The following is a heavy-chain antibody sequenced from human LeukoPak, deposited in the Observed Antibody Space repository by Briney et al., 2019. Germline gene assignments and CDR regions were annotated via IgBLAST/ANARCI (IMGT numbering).Heavy chain of an antibody. V-gene: IGHV1-2*02. D-gene: IGHD2-2*01. CDR2: INPNSGGT. CDR1: GYTFTGYY. J-gene: IGHJ4*02. CDR3: ARDPSVVVVPATWEDY. Sequence: ASVKVSCKASGYTFTGYYMHWVRQAPGQGLEWMGWINPNSGGTNYAQKFQGRVTMTRDTSISTAYMELRRLRSDDTAVYYCARDPSVVVVPATWEDYWGQGTLVTVSS.